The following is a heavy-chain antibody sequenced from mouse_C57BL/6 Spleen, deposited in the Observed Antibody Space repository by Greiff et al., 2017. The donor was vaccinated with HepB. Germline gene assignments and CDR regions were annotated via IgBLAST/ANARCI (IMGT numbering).Heavy chain of an antibody. CDR3: ASGNLYYYAMDY. D-gene: IGHD2-1*01. V-gene: IGHV1-26*01. Sequence: EVQLQQSGPELVKPGASVKISCKASGYTFTDYYMNWVKQSHGKSLEWIGDINPNNGGTSYNQKFKGKATLTVDKSSSTAYMELRSLTSEDSAVYYCASGNLYYYAMDYWGQGTSVTVSS. CDR2: INPNNGGT. J-gene: IGHJ4*01. CDR1: GYTFTDYY.